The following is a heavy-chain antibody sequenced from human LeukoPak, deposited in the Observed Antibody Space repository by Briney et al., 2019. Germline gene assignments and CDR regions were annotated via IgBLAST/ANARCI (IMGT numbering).Heavy chain of an antibody. D-gene: IGHD2-2*01. V-gene: IGHV4-30-2*01. CDR3: ARLVPAAINWFDP. CDR2: INHSGST. J-gene: IGHJ5*02. Sequence: PSQTLSLTCTVSGGSISSGGYYWSWIRQPPGKGLEWIGEINHSGSTNYNPSLKSRVTISVDTSKNQFSLKLSSVTAADTAVYYCARLVPAAINWFDPWGQGTLVTVSS. CDR1: GGSISSGGYY.